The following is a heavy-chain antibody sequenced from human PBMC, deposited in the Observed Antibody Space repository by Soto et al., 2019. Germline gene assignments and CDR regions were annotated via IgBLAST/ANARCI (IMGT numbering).Heavy chain of an antibody. J-gene: IGHJ4*02. CDR3: SSVRPSCSGGSCVVGDVDY. Sequence: QVQLKQWGAGLLKPSETLSLTCAVYDGSFSGYYWSWIRQPPGKGLEWIGEINHSGSTNYNPSLKSRVAKSVETSKNQFALNLSSVTAADTAVYYYSSVRPSCSGGSCVVGDVDYWCQGTRVSVSS. D-gene: IGHD2-15*01. V-gene: IGHV4-34*01. CDR2: INHSGST. CDR1: DGSFSGYY.